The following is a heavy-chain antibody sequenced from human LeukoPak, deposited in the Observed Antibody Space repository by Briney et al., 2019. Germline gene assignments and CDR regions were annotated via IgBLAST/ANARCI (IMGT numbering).Heavy chain of an antibody. D-gene: IGHD2-21*02. CDR1: GFTFSSYS. Sequence: PGGSLRLSCAASGFTFSSYSMNWVRQAPGKGLEWVSSISSSSSYIYYADSVKGRFTISRDNAKNSLYLQMNSLRAEDTAVFYCGRVTNRPLRVTFFPWSPAHNGMAVGGKGTPATVPS. CDR3: GRVTNRPLRVTFFPWSPAHNGMAV. CDR2: ISSSSSYI. J-gene: IGHJ6*04. V-gene: IGHV3-21*01.